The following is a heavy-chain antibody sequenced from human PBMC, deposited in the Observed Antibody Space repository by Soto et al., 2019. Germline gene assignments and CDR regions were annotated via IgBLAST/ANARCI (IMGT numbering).Heavy chain of an antibody. CDR2: ISAYNGNT. J-gene: IGHJ4*02. D-gene: IGHD2-21*01. Sequence: ASVKVSCKASGYTFTSYGISWVRQAPGQGLEWMGWISAYNGNTNYAQKLQGRVTMTTDTSTSTAYMELRSLRSDDTAVYYCARDDPYCGGDCPRGFDYWGQGTLVTVSS. CDR3: ARDDPYCGGDCPRGFDY. V-gene: IGHV1-18*01. CDR1: GYTFTSYG.